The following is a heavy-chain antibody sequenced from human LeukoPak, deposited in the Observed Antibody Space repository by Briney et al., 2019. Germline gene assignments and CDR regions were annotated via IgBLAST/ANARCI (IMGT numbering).Heavy chain of an antibody. D-gene: IGHD3-10*01. J-gene: IGHJ6*03. CDR3: GREEGFRELLGYYYYMDV. CDR2: IYYSGST. V-gene: IGHV4-31*03. Sequence: PSETLSLACTVSGVSISSGGYYWSWIRQHPGKGLEWIGYIYYSGSTYYNPSLKSRVTISVDTSKNQFSLKLSSVTAADTAVYYCGREEGFRELLGYYYYMDVWGKGTTVTVSS. CDR1: GVSISSGGYY.